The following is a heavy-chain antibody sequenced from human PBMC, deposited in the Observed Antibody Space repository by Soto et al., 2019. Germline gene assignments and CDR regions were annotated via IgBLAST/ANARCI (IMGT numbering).Heavy chain of an antibody. Sequence: LGGSLRLSCAAHGFTFISYAMSWVLQAPWKGMEWVSAISGSGGSTYYADSVKGRFTISRDNSKNTLYLQMNSLRAEDTAVYYCAKDLRDIVVVVAASGPDAFDIWGQGTMVTVSS. CDR2: ISGSGGST. J-gene: IGHJ3*02. D-gene: IGHD2-15*01. CDR3: AKDLRDIVVVVAASGPDAFDI. V-gene: IGHV3-23*01. CDR1: GFTFISYA.